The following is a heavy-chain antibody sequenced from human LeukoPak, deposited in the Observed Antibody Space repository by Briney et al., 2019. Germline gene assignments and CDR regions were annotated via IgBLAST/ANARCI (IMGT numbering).Heavy chain of an antibody. V-gene: IGHV3-23*01. CDR1: GFTFSSYA. Sequence: QAGGSPRLSCAASGFTFSSYAMGWVRQAPGKGLEWVSAISGSGGSTYYADSVKGRFTISRDNSKNTLYLQMNSLRAEDTAVYYCAKDREPIGDRGRSSWYRIGGSFDPWGQGTLVTVSS. J-gene: IGHJ5*02. CDR3: AKDREPIGDRGRSSWYRIGGSFDP. CDR2: ISGSGGST. D-gene: IGHD6-13*01.